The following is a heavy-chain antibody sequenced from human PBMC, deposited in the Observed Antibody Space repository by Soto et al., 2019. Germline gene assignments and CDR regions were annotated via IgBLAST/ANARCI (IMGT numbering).Heavy chain of an antibody. V-gene: IGHV4-61*08. Sequence: LSLTCFFIHLSYLCGAFDGRCPRKPTGKGLEWIEYIYYSGSTNYNPSLKSRVTISVDTSKNQFYLKLSSVTAADTAVYYCASSPYSGYARRFNWFDAWGQGTLVNV. CDR2: IYYSGST. J-gene: IGHJ5*02. CDR1: HLSYLCGAFD. D-gene: IGHD5-12*01. CDR3: ASSPYSGYARRFNWFDA.